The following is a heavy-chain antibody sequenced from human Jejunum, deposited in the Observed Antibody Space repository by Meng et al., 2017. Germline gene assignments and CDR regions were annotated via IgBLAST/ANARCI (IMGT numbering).Heavy chain of an antibody. Sequence: QGQLVESGGGVVQPGRSLRLSCAASGFNFHGYAMHWVRQGTGKGLEWVAGISFDGTETFYADSVKGRFTISRDNSKNTLFLQMIGLRAEDTAMYYCARSGGFSSEHPWGQGTLVTVSS. J-gene: IGHJ5*02. CDR2: ISFDGTET. V-gene: IGHV3-30*01. CDR3: ARSGGFSSEHP. CDR1: GFNFHGYA. D-gene: IGHD3-22*01.